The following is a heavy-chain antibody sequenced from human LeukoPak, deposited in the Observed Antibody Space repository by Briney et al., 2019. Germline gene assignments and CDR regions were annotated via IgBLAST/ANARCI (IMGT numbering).Heavy chain of an antibody. Sequence: GGSLRLSCAASGFSFSSFGMSWVRQAPGKGLEWVSTISGSDDSTYHADSVKGRFTISKDNAKNSLYLQMNSLRAEDTAVYYCARAGGSTVSHSDYWGQGTLVTVSS. CDR2: ISGSDDST. CDR3: ARAGGSTVSHSDY. J-gene: IGHJ4*02. CDR1: GFSFSSFG. D-gene: IGHD4-17*01. V-gene: IGHV3-21*01.